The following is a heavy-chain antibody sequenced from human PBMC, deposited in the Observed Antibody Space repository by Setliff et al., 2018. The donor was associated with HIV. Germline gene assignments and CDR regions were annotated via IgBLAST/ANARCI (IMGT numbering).Heavy chain of an antibody. J-gene: IGHJ4*02. D-gene: IGHD1-26*01. CDR1: GFTFGDYA. Sequence: GGSLRLSCAASGFTFGDYALTWVRQAPGKGLEWVAFIRSKAYGGTSDYAASVKGRFTISRDDSKSIAYLHMNSLKTEDTGVYYCRYVGSLQYWGQGTRVTVSS. V-gene: IGHV3-49*04. CDR2: IRSKAYGGTS. CDR3: RYVGSLQY.